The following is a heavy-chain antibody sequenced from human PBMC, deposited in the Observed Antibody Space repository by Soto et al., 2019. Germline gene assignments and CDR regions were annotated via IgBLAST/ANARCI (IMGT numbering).Heavy chain of an antibody. CDR1: GFTCTMYS. Sequence: GSLSLSCSSSGFTCTMYSMNLVLQAPGKGLEWVSSISSTTNYIYYGDSMKCRFTISRDNAKNSLYLEMNSLRAEDTAVYYCARESEDLTSNFDYWGQGTLVTVSS. CDR2: ISSTTNYI. CDR3: ARESEDLTSNFDY. V-gene: IGHV3-21*06. J-gene: IGHJ4*02.